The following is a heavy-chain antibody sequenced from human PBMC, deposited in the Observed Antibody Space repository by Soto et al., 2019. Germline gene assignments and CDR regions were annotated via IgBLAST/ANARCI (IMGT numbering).Heavy chain of an antibody. Sequence: SETLSLTCTVSGGSISSGGYYWSWIRQHPGKGLEWIGYIYYSGNTYYNPSLKSRLTISVDTSKNQFSLKLSSVTAADTAVYYCARVCGGDCHYGMDAWGQGTTVTVSS. J-gene: IGHJ6*02. CDR2: IYYSGNT. D-gene: IGHD2-21*02. V-gene: IGHV4-31*03. CDR1: GGSISSGGYY. CDR3: ARVCGGDCHYGMDA.